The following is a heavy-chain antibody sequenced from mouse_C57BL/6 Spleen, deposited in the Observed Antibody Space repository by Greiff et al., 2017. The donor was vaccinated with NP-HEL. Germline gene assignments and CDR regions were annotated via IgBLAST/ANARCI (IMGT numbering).Heavy chain of an antibody. J-gene: IGHJ4*01. V-gene: IGHV1-22*01. Sequence: EVQLQQSGPELVKPGASVKMSCKASGYTFTDYNMHWVKQSHGKSLEWIGYINPNNGGTSYNQKFKGKATLTVNKSSSTAYMELRSLTSEDSAVYYCARYPSYYGSSYHAMDGWGQGTSVTVSS. CDR3: ARYPSYYGSSYHAMDG. D-gene: IGHD1-1*01. CDR2: INPNNGGT. CDR1: GYTFTDYN.